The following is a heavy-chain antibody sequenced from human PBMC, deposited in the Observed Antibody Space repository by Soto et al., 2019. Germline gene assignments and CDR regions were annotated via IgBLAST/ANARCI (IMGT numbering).Heavy chain of an antibody. Sequence: PGGSLRLSCAASGFTFSDYYMSWIRQAPGKGLEWVSYISSSGSTIYYADSVKGRFTISRDNAKNSLYLQMNSLRAEDTAVYYCARRLRFLEWLSSPVDYWGQGTLVTVSS. J-gene: IGHJ4*02. V-gene: IGHV3-11*01. CDR3: ARRLRFLEWLSSPVDY. CDR1: GFTFSDYY. CDR2: ISSSGSTI. D-gene: IGHD3-3*01.